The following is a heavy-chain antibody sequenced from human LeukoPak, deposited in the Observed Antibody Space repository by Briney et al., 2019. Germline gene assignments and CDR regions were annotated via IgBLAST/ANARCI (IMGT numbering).Heavy chain of an antibody. Sequence: GASVKVSCKASGYTFTGYYMHWVRQAPGQGLEWMGIINPSGGSTSYAQKFQGRVTMTRDTSTSTVYMELSSLRSEDTAVYYCAREGKGIAARPTFGYWGQGTLVTVSS. CDR2: INPSGGST. CDR1: GYTFTGYY. J-gene: IGHJ4*02. CDR3: AREGKGIAARPTFGY. V-gene: IGHV1-46*01. D-gene: IGHD6-6*01.